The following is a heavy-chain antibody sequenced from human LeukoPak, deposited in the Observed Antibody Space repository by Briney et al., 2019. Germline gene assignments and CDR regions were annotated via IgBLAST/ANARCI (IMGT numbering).Heavy chain of an antibody. Sequence: SETLSLTCTVSGGSISSYYWSWIRQPPGKGLEWIGYIYYSGSTNYNPSLKSRVTISVDTSKNQFSLKLSSVTAADTAVYYCARSLNDYSNFFYFDYWGQGTLVTVSS. V-gene: IGHV4-59*08. CDR3: ARSLNDYSNFFYFDY. J-gene: IGHJ4*02. D-gene: IGHD4-11*01. CDR2: IYYSGST. CDR1: GGSISSYY.